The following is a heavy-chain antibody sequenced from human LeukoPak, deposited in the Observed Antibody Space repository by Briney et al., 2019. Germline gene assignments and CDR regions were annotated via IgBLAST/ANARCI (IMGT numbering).Heavy chain of an antibody. D-gene: IGHD1-26*01. CDR1: GFTVSSNY. CDR3: ATSRAWLGAPFDY. V-gene: IGHV3-48*02. CDR2: ITSRSSTI. Sequence: GGSLRLSCAASGFTVSSNYMSWVRQAPGKGLEWVSYITSRSSTIYYADSVKGRFTISRDNAKNSLFLQMNSLRDEDTAVYHCATSRAWLGAPFDYWGQGTLVTVSS. J-gene: IGHJ4*02.